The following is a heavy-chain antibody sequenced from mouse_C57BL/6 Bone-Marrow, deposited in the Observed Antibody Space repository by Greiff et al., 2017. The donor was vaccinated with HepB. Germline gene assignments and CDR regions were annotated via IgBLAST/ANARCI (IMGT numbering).Heavy chain of an antibody. Sequence: EVQGVESGPGLAKPSQTLSLTCSVTGYSITSDYWNWIRKFPGNKLEYMGYISYSGSTYYNPSLKSRISITRDTSKNQYYLQLNSVTTEDTATYYCARGDYYGRWYFDVWGTGTTVTVSS. CDR3: ARGDYYGRWYFDV. V-gene: IGHV3-8*01. D-gene: IGHD1-1*01. J-gene: IGHJ1*03. CDR1: GYSITSDY. CDR2: ISYSGST.